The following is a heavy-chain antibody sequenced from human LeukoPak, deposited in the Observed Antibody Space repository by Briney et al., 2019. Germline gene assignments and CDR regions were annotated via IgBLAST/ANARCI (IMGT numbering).Heavy chain of an antibody. CDR3: ARAPGYDSSGGDY. D-gene: IGHD3-22*01. Sequence: PGGSLRLSCAASGFTVSSNYMSWVRQAPGKGLEWVSVIYSGGSTYYADSVKGRFTISRDNSKNTLYLQTNSLRAEDTAVYYCARAPGYDSSGGDYWGQGTLVTVSS. CDR2: IYSGGST. J-gene: IGHJ4*02. CDR1: GFTVSSNY. V-gene: IGHV3-66*02.